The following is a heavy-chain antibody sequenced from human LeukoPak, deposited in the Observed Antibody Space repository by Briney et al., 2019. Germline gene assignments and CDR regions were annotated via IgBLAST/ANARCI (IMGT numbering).Heavy chain of an antibody. CDR2: IYYSGST. CDR1: GGSISSSSYY. J-gene: IGHJ4*02. CDR3: ASLLRWGTIDY. Sequence: SETLSLTCTVSGGSISSSSYYWCWIRQPPGKGLEWIGSIYYSGSTYYSPSLKSRVTISVDTSKNQFSLKLSSVTAADTAVYYCASLLRWGTIDYWGQGTLVTVSS. V-gene: IGHV4-39*01. D-gene: IGHD4-23*01.